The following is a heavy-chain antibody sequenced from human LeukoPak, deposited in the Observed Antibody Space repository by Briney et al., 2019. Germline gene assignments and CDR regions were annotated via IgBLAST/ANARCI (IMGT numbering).Heavy chain of an antibody. CDR1: GITFSSYA. CDR3: ASGPGSYYKNFDH. V-gene: IGHV3-23*01. J-gene: IGHJ4*02. Sequence: PGGSLRLSCAASGITFSSYAMSWVRQAPGKGLEWVSAISGSGGSTYYADSVKGRFTISRDNSKNTLYLQMNSLRAEDTAVYYCASGPGSYYKNFDHWGQGTLVTVSS. D-gene: IGHD3-10*01. CDR2: ISGSGGST.